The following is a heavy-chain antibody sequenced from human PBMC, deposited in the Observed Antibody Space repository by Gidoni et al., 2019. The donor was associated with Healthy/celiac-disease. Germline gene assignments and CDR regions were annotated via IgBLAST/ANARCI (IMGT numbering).Heavy chain of an antibody. CDR3: ARDLTDFDTVVAATNGRKGWFDP. D-gene: IGHD2-15*01. J-gene: IGHJ5*02. Sequence: QVQLVQSGAEVKKPGSSVKVSCNASGCTFSSYAISWVRQAPGQGLEWMGGIIPTCGTANYAQKFQGRVTITADESTSTAYMELRSLRSEDTAVYYCARDLTDFDTVVAATNGRKGWFDPWGQGTLVTVSS. CDR2: IIPTCGTA. CDR1: GCTFSSYA. V-gene: IGHV1-69*01.